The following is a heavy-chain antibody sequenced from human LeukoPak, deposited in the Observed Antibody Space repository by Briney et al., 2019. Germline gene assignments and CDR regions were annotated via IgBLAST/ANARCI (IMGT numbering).Heavy chain of an antibody. CDR3: ASSGCGGDCYSEKTYYLDY. Sequence: PGGSLRLSCKASGFSFNSYSMNWVRQAPGKGLEWVSSISRSSNYIYYADSMKGRFTTSRDNAKNSVHLQMNSLSAEDTAIYYCASSGCGGDCYSEKTYYLDYWGPGTLVTVSS. D-gene: IGHD2-21*02. V-gene: IGHV3-21*06. J-gene: IGHJ4*02. CDR2: ISRSSNYI. CDR1: GFSFNSYS.